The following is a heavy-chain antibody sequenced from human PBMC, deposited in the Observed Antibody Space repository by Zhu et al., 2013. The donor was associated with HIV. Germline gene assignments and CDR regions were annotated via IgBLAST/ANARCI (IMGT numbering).Heavy chain of an antibody. CDR3: ARGDHSDYFQNHFYYNMEV. CDR1: GYTFTDYY. J-gene: IGHJ6*02. V-gene: IGHV1-2*04. Sequence: QVQLVQSGAEVKKPGASVKVSCKASGYTFTDYYIHWVRQAPGQGLEWMGWINPNSGGTNYAQKFQGWVTMTRGTSISTAYMEMSRLKSDDTAVYYCARGDHSDYFQNHFYYNMEVWGQGTTVTVSS. D-gene: IGHD4-17*01. CDR2: INPNSGGT.